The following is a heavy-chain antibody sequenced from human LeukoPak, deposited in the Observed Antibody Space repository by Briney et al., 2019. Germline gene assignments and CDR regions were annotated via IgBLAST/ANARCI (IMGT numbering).Heavy chain of an antibody. J-gene: IGHJ4*02. CDR1: GESFSGYY. CDR3: ARGSNRARLAN. D-gene: IGHD3-16*01. V-gene: IGHV4-34*01. CDR2: INPSGGT. Sequence: SETLSLTCAVSGESFSGYYWNWIRQPPGNGLEWIGEINPSGGTNYSPSLKSRVTISVDTSTNQFFLKVTSVTAADTAVYYCARGSNRARLANWGRGTQVTVSS.